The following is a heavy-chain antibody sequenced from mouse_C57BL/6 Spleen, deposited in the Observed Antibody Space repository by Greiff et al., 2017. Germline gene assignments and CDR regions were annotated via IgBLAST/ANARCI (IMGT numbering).Heavy chain of an antibody. Sequence: EVMLVESGGGLVQPGGSLSLSCAASGFTFPDYYMSWVRQPPGKALEWLGFIRNKANGYTTEYSASVKGRFTISRDNSQSILYLQMNALRAEDSATYYCARLYGNYVWYFDVWGTGTTVTVSS. D-gene: IGHD2-1*01. CDR2: IRNKANGYTT. J-gene: IGHJ1*03. CDR1: GFTFPDYY. CDR3: ARLYGNYVWYFDV. V-gene: IGHV7-3*01.